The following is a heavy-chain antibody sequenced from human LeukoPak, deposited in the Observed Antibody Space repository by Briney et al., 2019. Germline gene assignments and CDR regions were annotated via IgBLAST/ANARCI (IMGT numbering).Heavy chain of an antibody. Sequence: SETLSLTCALYGGSFSSYSWSWTWIRQTPEKRLEWIGEIIEKGNANYNPSLKSRVTIDLDTSKNQFSLKLTSMTAADTAMYYCARGYYPPRWYFDLWGRGTLVTVSS. V-gene: IGHV4-34*01. CDR2: IIEKGNA. J-gene: IGHJ2*01. CDR3: ARGYYPPRWYFDL. CDR1: GGSFSSYS. D-gene: IGHD3-10*01.